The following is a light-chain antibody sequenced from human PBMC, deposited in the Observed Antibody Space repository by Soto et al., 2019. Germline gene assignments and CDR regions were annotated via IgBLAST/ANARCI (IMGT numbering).Light chain of an antibody. CDR3: TSYTTINTYI. J-gene: IGLJ1*01. Sequence: QSVLTQPASVSASPGQSITISCTGTSSDIGDYDYVSWYQQHPGKAPKLIIYEVINRPSGVSDRFSGSKSGNTASLTISGLQSEDEADYYCTSYTTINTYIFGTGTKLTVL. CDR2: EVI. V-gene: IGLV2-14*01. CDR1: SSDIGDYDY.